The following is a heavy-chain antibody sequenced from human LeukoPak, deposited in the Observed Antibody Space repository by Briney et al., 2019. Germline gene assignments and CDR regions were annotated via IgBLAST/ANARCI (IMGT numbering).Heavy chain of an antibody. D-gene: IGHD3-10*01. J-gene: IGHJ6*04. V-gene: IGHV1-69*06. CDR2: IIPIFGTA. Sequence: ASVKVSCKASGGTFSSYAISWVRQAPGQGLEWMGGIIPIFGTANCAQKFQGRVTITADKSTSTAYMELSSLRSEDTAVYYCARVLGSGSYSRAYGMDVWGKGTTVTVSS. CDR3: ARVLGSGSYSRAYGMDV. CDR1: GGTFSSYA.